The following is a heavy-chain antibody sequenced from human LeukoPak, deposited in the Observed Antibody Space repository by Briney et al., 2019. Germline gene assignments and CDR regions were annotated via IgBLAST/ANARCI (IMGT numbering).Heavy chain of an antibody. CDR3: ARDPPLYPVNYFDY. D-gene: IGHD2-2*02. V-gene: IGHV3-7*03. J-gene: IGHJ4*02. CDR2: IKQDGSEK. CDR1: GFTFSNYW. Sequence: PGGSLRLSCVASGFTFSNYWMTWVRQAPGKGLEWVANIKQDGSEKYYVDSVRGRFAISRDNAKNSLYLQMNSLRAEDTAVYCCARDPPLYPVNYFDYWGQGTLVTVSS.